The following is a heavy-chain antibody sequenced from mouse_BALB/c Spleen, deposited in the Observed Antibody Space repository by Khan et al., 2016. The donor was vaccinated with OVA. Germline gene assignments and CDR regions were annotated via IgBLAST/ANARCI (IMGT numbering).Heavy chain of an antibody. CDR2: IFPGSGKT. D-gene: IGHD2-2*01. Sequence: QVQLKQSGAELMKPGASVKISCKATGYTFSSYWIEWVKQRPGHGLEWIGDIFPGSGKTNFNEKFRDKATFTADSSSNTAYMQLSSLTSEDSAVYYCARGGYGWFAYWGQGTLVTVSA. CDR1: GYTFSSYW. CDR3: ARGGYGWFAY. J-gene: IGHJ3*01. V-gene: IGHV1-9*01.